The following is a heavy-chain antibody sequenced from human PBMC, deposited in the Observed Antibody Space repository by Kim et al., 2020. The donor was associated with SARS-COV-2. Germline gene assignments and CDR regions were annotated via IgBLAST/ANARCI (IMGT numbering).Heavy chain of an antibody. CDR1: GGSISSYY. CDR3: ASAYYYDISGPYYMDV. D-gene: IGHD3-22*01. V-gene: IGHV4-59*01. Sequence: SETLSLTCTVSGGSISSYYWSWIRQLPGKGLEWIGYIYYSGSTNYNPSLKSRVTISVDTSKNQFSLKLSSVTAADTAVYYCASAYYYDISGPYYMDVWGKGTTVTVSS. J-gene: IGHJ6*03. CDR2: IYYSGST.